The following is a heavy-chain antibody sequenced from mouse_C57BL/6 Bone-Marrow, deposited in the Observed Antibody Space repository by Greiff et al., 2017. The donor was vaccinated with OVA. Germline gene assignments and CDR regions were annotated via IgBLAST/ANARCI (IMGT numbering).Heavy chain of an antibody. Sequence: DVQLVESGGDLVKPGGSLKLSCAASGFTFSSYGMSWVRQTPDKRLEWVATISSGGSYTYYPDSVKGRFTISRDNAKNTLYLQMSSLKSEDTARYYCARDDGRALWYFDVWGTGTTVTVSS. J-gene: IGHJ1*03. CDR1: GFTFSSYG. V-gene: IGHV5-6*01. CDR2: ISSGGSYT. D-gene: IGHD1-1*01. CDR3: ARDDGRALWYFDV.